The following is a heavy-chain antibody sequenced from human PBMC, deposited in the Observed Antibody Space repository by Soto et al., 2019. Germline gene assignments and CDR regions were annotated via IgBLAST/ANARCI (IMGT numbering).Heavy chain of an antibody. CDR2: ISGSGGST. J-gene: IGHJ5*02. V-gene: IGHV3-23*01. CDR3: AKGGPSGAERYFDWLSQNWFDP. D-gene: IGHD3-9*01. CDR1: GFTFSSYA. Sequence: GGSLRLSCAASGFTFSSYAMSWVRQAPGKGLEWVSAISGSGGSTYYADSVKGRFTISRDNSKNTLYLQMNSLRAEDTAVYYCAKGGPSGAERYFDWLSQNWFDPWGQGTLVTVSS.